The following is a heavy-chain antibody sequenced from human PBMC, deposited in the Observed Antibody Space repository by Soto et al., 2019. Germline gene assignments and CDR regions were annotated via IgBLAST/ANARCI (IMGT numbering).Heavy chain of an antibody. V-gene: IGHV3-33*01. CDR3: ASPTVATIAARPENYAMDV. CDR2: IWYDGSNK. J-gene: IGHJ6*02. D-gene: IGHD6-25*01. CDR1: GFSFSYYG. Sequence: QVQLVESGGGVVQPGRSLRLSCAASGFSFSYYGMHWVRQAPGKGLEWVAVIWYDGSNKYYADSVKGRFTISRDNSKNALFLEMNSLRAEDTAVYYCASPTVATIAARPENYAMDVWGQGTTVTVSS.